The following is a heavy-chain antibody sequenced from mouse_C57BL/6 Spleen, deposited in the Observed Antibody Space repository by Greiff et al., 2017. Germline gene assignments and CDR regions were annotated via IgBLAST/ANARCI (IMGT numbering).Heavy chain of an antibody. CDR3: ARGDTTVVATRCDY. V-gene: IGHV1-59*01. J-gene: IGHJ2*01. D-gene: IGHD1-1*01. CDR1: GYTFTSYW. Sequence: QVQLQQPGAELVRPGTSVKLSCKASGYTFTSYWMHWVKQRPGQGLEWIGVIDPSDSYTNYNQKFKGKATLTVDTSSSTAYMQLSSLTSEDSAVYYCARGDTTVVATRCDYWGQGTTLTVSS. CDR2: IDPSDSYT.